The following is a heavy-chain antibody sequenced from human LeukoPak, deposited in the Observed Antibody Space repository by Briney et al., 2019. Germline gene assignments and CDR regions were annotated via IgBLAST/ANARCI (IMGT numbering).Heavy chain of an antibody. CDR2: ISAYNGNT. Sequence: AXVKVSCXASGYTFTSYGISWVRQAPGQGLEWMGWISAYNGNTNYAQKLQGRVTMTTDTSTSTAYMELRSLRADDTAVYYCARDRPPSYYFDYWGQGTLVTVSS. D-gene: IGHD6-6*01. CDR3: ARDRPPSYYFDY. CDR1: GYTFTSYG. J-gene: IGHJ4*02. V-gene: IGHV1-18*01.